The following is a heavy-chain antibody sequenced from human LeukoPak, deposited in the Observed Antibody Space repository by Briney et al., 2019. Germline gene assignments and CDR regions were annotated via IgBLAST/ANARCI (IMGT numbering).Heavy chain of an antibody. CDR2: MSGSGGST. V-gene: IGHV3-23*01. Sequence: GGSLRLSCAASGFTFSSYDMSWVRQAPGEGLEWVSGMSGSGGSTYYADPVKGRFTISRDNSKNTLFLLMNSLRAEDTAVYYCAKVAFEMIVVVRYAFDIWGQGTMVTVSS. D-gene: IGHD3-22*01. CDR1: GFTFSSYD. J-gene: IGHJ3*02. CDR3: AKVAFEMIVVVRYAFDI.